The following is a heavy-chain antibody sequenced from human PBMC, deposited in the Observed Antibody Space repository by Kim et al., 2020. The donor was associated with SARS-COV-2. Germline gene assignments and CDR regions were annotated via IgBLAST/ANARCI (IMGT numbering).Heavy chain of an antibody. CDR3: ARALQLELDNWFDP. J-gene: IGHJ5*02. Sequence: VSVKSRITINPDTSKNQFSLQLNSVTPEDTAVYYCARALQLELDNWFDPWGQGTLVTVSS. V-gene: IGHV6-1*01. D-gene: IGHD1-1*01.